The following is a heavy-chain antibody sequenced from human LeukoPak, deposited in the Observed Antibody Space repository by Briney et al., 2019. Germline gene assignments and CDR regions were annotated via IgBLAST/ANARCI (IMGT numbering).Heavy chain of an antibody. J-gene: IGHJ1*01. CDR3: ARDFVIAATTEYFQY. D-gene: IGHD6-13*01. Sequence: SQTLSLTCTVSGGSISSGSYYWSWIRQPAGKGLEWIGHIYTSGSTKYNPALKSRFTISADTSKNQFSLKLSSVTAADTAVYYCARDFVIAATTEYFQYWGQGTLVTVSS. CDR1: GGSISSGSYY. V-gene: IGHV4-61*09. CDR2: IYTSGST.